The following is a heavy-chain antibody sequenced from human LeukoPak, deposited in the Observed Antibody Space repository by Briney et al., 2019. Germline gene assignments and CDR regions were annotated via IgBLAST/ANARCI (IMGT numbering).Heavy chain of an antibody. CDR1: GYIFIGHY. J-gene: IGHJ6*03. V-gene: IGHV1-8*02. CDR3: AREVGSSSWFPSAYYYYYYMDV. CDR2: INPNSGNT. Sequence: GASMKVSCKASGYIFIGHYMHCVRQAPGQGLEWMGWINPNSGNTGYAQKFQGRVTMTRNTSISTAYMELSSLRSEDTAVYYCAREVGSSSWFPSAYYYYYYMDVWGKGTTVTISS. D-gene: IGHD6-13*01.